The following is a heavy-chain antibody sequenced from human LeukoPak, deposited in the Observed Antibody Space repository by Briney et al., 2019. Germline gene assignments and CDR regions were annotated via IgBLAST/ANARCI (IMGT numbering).Heavy chain of an antibody. J-gene: IGHJ4*02. Sequence: GGSLRLSCAASGFTFSSYAMSWVRQAPGKGLEWVSTISGSGGDTYSADSVKGRFTTSRDNSKNTLYLQMNSLRAEDTAVYYCAKEAYNILTGYFVDYWGQGTLVTVSS. CDR3: AKEAYNILTGYFVDY. V-gene: IGHV3-23*01. CDR2: ISGSGGDT. D-gene: IGHD3-9*01. CDR1: GFTFSSYA.